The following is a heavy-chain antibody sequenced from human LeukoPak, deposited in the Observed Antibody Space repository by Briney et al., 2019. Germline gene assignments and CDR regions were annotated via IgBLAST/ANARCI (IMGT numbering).Heavy chain of an antibody. CDR1: GFTFSSYG. CDR2: ISSSGSTI. V-gene: IGHV3-48*04. Sequence: GGSLRLSCAASGFTFSSYGMSWVRQAPGKGLEGVSYISSSGSTIYYADSVKGRFTISRDNAKNSLYLQMNSLRAEDTAVYYCARVARNYYGSGSYYDLDYWGQGTLVTVSS. J-gene: IGHJ4*02. CDR3: ARVARNYYGSGSYYDLDY. D-gene: IGHD3-10*01.